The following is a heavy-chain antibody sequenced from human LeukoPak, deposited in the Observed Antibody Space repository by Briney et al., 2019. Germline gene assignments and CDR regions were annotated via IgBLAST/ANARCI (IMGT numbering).Heavy chain of an antibody. V-gene: IGHV4-59*08. CDR1: GGSFSSYF. CDR2: IYYTGTT. J-gene: IGHJ4*02. D-gene: IGHD4-17*01. Sequence: SETLSLTCTVSGGSFSSYFWSWVRQPPGKGLEWVGYIYYTGTTSYNTSLKSRITISIDTSKNHVSLKLSSVTAADTAVYYCARHRYGDDTFDYWGQGILVTVSS. CDR3: ARHRYGDDTFDY.